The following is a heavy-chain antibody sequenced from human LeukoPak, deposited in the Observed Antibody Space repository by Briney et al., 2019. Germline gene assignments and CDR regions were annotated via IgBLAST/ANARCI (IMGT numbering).Heavy chain of an antibody. CDR1: GYTFTGYY. D-gene: IGHD2-2*01. CDR2: INPNSGGT. Sequence: ASVKVSCKASGYTFTGYYMHWVRQAPGQGLEWMGWINPNSGGTNYAQKFQGRVTMTRDTSISTAYMELSRLRSDDTAVYYCAREEGYCSVTSCSAPFDYWGQGTLVTASS. V-gene: IGHV1-2*02. CDR3: AREEGYCSVTSCSAPFDY. J-gene: IGHJ4*02.